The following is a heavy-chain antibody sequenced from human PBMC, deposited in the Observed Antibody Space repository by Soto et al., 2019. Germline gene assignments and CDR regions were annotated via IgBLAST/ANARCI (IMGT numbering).Heavy chain of an antibody. CDR3: ARAWFGDFVYYFDY. CDR1: GYTFTNYA. J-gene: IGHJ4*02. D-gene: IGHD3-10*01. V-gene: IGHV1-18*01. Sequence: QVQLVQSGAEVKKPGASVKVSCKASGYTFTNYAISWVRQAPGQGLEWMGWISAYNGNTNYAQKLQGRVTMTTGTSTSSASMELRSLRSDDTAVYYCARAWFGDFVYYFDYWGQGTLVTVSS. CDR2: ISAYNGNT.